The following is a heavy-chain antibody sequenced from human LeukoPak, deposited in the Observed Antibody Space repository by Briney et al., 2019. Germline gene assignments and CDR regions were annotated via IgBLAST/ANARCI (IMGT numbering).Heavy chain of an antibody. Sequence: GASVKVSCKASGYTFSSYGISWVRQAPGQGLEWMEWITPYNGNTNYAHKLQGRVTMTTDTSTSTAYMELRSLRSDDTAVYYCARAVPPSLEWFYYWGRGTLVTVSS. CDR2: ITPYNGNT. CDR1: GYTFSSYG. D-gene: IGHD3-3*01. V-gene: IGHV1-18*01. CDR3: ARAVPPSLEWFYY. J-gene: IGHJ4*02.